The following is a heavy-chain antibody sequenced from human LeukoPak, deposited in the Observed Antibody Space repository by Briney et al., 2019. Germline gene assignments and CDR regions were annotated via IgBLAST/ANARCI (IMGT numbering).Heavy chain of an antibody. CDR1: GGSISSYY. CDR2: IYYNGST. J-gene: IGHJ4*02. Sequence: PSETLSLTCTVSGGSISSYYWSWIRQPPGKGLEWIGYIYYNGSTNYNPSLKSRVTISVDTSKNQFSLKLSSVTAADTAVYYCARSPSITGTTIDYWGQGTLVTVSS. CDR3: ARSPSITGTTIDY. D-gene: IGHD1-20*01. V-gene: IGHV4-59*08.